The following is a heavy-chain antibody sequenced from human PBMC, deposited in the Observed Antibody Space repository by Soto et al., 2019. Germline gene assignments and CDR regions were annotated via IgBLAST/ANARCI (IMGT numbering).Heavy chain of an antibody. V-gene: IGHV1-69*01. Sequence: QVQLVQSGAEVKKPGSSVKVSCKASGGTFSSYAISWVRQAPGQGLEWMGGIIAILGKANYAEKFQGRATITADESTSTAYMELSSLRSEDTAVYYCARERGGAIIVGVTGTFAVWGQGTLVTVSS. D-gene: IGHD3-22*01. CDR2: IIAILGKA. CDR1: GGTFSSYA. CDR3: ARERGGAIIVGVTGTFAV. J-gene: IGHJ3*01.